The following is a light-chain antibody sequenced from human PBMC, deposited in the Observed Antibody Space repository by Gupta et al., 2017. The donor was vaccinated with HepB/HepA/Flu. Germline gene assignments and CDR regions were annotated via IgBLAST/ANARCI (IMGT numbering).Light chain of an antibody. CDR3: QQSYGAPT. V-gene: IGKV1-39*01. CDR1: QSTSIY. Sequence: DIQMTQSPSSLSASVGDRLTITCRASQSTSIYLSWYQQKPGKAPNLLIYAASNLQSGVPSRFSGSGYGTDFTLTISSLQPEDFATYYCQQSYGAPTFGGGTKVEIK. CDR2: AAS. J-gene: IGKJ4*01.